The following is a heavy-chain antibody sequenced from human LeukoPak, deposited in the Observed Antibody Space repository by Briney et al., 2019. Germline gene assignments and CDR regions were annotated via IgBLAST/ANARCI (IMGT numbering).Heavy chain of an antibody. CDR2: IYHSGST. Sequence: SETLSLTCAVSGDSISSNNWWSWVRQPPGKGLEWIGEIYHSGSTNYNASLKSRVTISVDTSKNQFSLKLSSVTAADTAVYYCARLDISTTWYAFDYWGQGTLVTVSS. J-gene: IGHJ4*02. V-gene: IGHV4-4*02. CDR1: GDSISSNNW. CDR3: ARLDISTTWYAFDY. D-gene: IGHD5-12*01.